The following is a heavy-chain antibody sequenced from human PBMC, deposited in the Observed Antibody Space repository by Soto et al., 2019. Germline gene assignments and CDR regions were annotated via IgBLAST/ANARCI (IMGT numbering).Heavy chain of an antibody. CDR3: ARDRLKYSY. CDR1: GLTFSNYW. Sequence: EVQLVESGGGLVQPGGSLRVSCAASGLTFSNYWMSWVRQAPGKGLEWVANIKQDGSEKNYVDSVKGRFTISRDNTKNSLYLQMNSLRVEDTAVYYCARDRLKYSYWGQGTLVTFSS. J-gene: IGHJ4*02. CDR2: IKQDGSEK. V-gene: IGHV3-7*04. D-gene: IGHD2-21*01.